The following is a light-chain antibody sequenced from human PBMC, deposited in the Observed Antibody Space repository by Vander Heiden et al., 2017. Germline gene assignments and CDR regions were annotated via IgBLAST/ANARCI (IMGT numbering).Light chain of an antibody. CDR1: SGLNVRTYR. V-gene: IGLV5-45*03. CDR3: MIWHSSAWV. J-gene: IGLJ1*01. Sequence: QAVLTQPSSLSASPGASARLTCTLSSGLNVRTYRIYWSQQKPGRPPQYLLRHTSDSDKQQCSGVPSRFSGSKESSANAGSLLISGLQSEDEDYYYCMIWHSSAWVFGTGTKVTVL. CDR2: HTSDSDK.